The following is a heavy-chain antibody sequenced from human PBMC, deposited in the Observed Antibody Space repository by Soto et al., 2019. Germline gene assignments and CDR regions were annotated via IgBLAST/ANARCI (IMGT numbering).Heavy chain of an antibody. Sequence: GGSLRLSCAASGFTFSSYAMIWVRQAPGKGLEWVSAISGSGGSTYYADSVKGRFTISRDNSKNTRYLQMNSLRAEDTAVYYCAKWVTFGGVIVTYYFDYWGQGTLVTVSS. J-gene: IGHJ4*02. D-gene: IGHD3-16*02. CDR3: AKWVTFGGVIVTYYFDY. CDR2: ISGSGGST. V-gene: IGHV3-23*01. CDR1: GFTFSSYA.